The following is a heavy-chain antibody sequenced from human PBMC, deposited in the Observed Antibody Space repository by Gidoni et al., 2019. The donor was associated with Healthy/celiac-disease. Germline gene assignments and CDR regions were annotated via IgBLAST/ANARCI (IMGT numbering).Heavy chain of an antibody. J-gene: IGHJ5*02. Sequence: QLQLQESGPGLVKPSETLSLTCTVSGGSISSSSYYWGWIRQPPGKGLEWIGSIYYSGSTYYNPSLKSRVTISVDTSKNQFSLKLSSVTAADTAVYYCARHVVATIRAMVGDLNWFDPWGQGTLVTVSS. CDR1: GGSISSSSYY. V-gene: IGHV4-39*01. CDR2: IYYSGST. D-gene: IGHD5-12*01. CDR3: ARHVVATIRAMVGDLNWFDP.